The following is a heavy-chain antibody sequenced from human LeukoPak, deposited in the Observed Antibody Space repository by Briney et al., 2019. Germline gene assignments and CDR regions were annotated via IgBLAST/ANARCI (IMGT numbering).Heavy chain of an antibody. Sequence: SETLSLTCAVYGGSFSGYYWSWIRQPPGKGLDWIGEINHSGSTNYNPSLKSRVTISVDTSKNQFSLKLSSVTAADTAVYYCARRGSYYDILTGYSYYFDYWGQGTLVTVSS. CDR1: GGSFSGYY. J-gene: IGHJ4*02. CDR2: INHSGST. CDR3: ARRGSYYDILTGYSYYFDY. D-gene: IGHD3-9*01. V-gene: IGHV4-34*01.